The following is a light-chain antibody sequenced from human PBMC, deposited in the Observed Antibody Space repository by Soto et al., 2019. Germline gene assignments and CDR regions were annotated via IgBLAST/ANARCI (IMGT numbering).Light chain of an antibody. CDR2: EVS. V-gene: IGLV2-8*01. CDR1: SSDVGGYNY. Sequence: QSALTQPHSASGSPGQSVAICCTGTSSDVGGYNYVSWYQQHPGKAPKLMIYEVSKCPSRVPDRFSGSKSGSTASLTVSGRQADDEADYYCSSYAGIHMVFGTRTKLTV. J-gene: IGLJ1*01. CDR3: SSYAGIHMV.